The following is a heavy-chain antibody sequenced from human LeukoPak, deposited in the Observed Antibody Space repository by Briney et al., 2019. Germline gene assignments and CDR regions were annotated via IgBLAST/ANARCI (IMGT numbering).Heavy chain of an antibody. Sequence: PETLSLTCTVSGGSISSSTYYWGWIRQPPGKGLEWIGGIYSSGSSYYNPSLKSRVTISVDTSKNQFSLKLSSVTAADTAVYYCARHGADIVVVPSGSIVYWGQGTLVTVSS. J-gene: IGHJ4*02. CDR3: ARHGADIVVVPSGSIVY. CDR1: GGSISSSTYY. D-gene: IGHD2-2*01. V-gene: IGHV4-39*01. CDR2: IYSSGSS.